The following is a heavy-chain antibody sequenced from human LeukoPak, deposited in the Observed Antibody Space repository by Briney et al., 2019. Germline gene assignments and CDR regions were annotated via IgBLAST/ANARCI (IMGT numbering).Heavy chain of an antibody. Sequence: ASVKVSCKASGYSFTDYYMHWVRQAPGQGLEWMGWINPNSGGTSFAQKFQGRVTMTRGTSITTVYMEVSWLTSDDTAIYYCARADRLHGGPYLIGPWGQGTLVTVSS. CDR3: ARADRLHGGPYLIGP. CDR1: GYSFTDYY. D-gene: IGHD2-21*01. CDR2: INPNSGGT. V-gene: IGHV1-2*02. J-gene: IGHJ5*02.